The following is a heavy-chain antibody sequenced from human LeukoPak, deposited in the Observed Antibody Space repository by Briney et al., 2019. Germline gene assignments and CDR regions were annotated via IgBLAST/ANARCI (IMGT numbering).Heavy chain of an antibody. J-gene: IGHJ3*02. V-gene: IGHV3-23*01. CDR2: ISGSGGST. Sequence: PGGSLRLSCAASGFTFSSYAMSWVRQAPGKGLEWVSAISGSGGSTYYADSVKGRFTISRDNSKNTLYPQMNSLRAEDTAVYYCASDIVVVPAAIRDDAFDIWGQGTMVTVSS. CDR3: ASDIVVVPAAIRDDAFDI. CDR1: GFTFSSYA. D-gene: IGHD2-2*02.